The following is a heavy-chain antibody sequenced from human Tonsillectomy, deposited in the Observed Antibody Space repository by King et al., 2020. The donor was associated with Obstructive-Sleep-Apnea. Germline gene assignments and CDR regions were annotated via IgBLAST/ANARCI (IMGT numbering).Heavy chain of an antibody. CDR1: DYILTNYG. J-gene: IGHJ4*02. D-gene: IGHD1-26*01. CDR3: ATGPGWATYFDY. CDR2: ISGKNGNT. Sequence: QLVQSGAEVKKPGASVKVSCKASDYILTNYGIRWVRQAPGQGLEWRGWISGKNGNTNYAQKVQGRVTMTTDTATSTAYMELRSLRSDDTALYYCATGPGWATYFDYWGQGTLVTVSS. V-gene: IGHV1-18*04.